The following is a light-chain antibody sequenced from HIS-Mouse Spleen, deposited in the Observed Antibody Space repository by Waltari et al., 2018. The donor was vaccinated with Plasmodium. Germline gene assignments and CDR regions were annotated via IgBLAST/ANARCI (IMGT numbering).Light chain of an antibody. CDR1: QSVSSY. Sequence: EIVLTQSPATLSLSPGERATLSCRASQSVSSYLAWYQQKPGQAPRLLIDDASNRATGIPARFSGSGSVTDFTLTISSLEPEDFAVYYCQQRSNWPRVLTFGGGTKVEIK. CDR2: DAS. CDR3: QQRSNWPRVLT. V-gene: IGKV3-11*01. J-gene: IGKJ4*01.